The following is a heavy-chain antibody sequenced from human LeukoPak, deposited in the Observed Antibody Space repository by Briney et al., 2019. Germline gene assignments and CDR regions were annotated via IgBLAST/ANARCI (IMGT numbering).Heavy chain of an antibody. CDR1: GFTFSSYS. D-gene: IGHD5-18*01. CDR2: ISSSSSYI. Sequence: GGSLRLSCAASGFTFSSYSMNWVRQAPGQGLGWVSSISSSSSYIYYADSVKGRFTISRVNAKNSLYLQMNSLRADDTAVYYCARGGYSYGYYYYMDVWGKGTTVTVSS. CDR3: ARGGYSYGYYYYMDV. V-gene: IGHV3-21*01. J-gene: IGHJ6*03.